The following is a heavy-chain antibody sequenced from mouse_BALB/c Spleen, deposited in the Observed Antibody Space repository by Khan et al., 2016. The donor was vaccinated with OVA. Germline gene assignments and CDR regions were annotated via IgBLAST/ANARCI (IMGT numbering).Heavy chain of an antibody. V-gene: IGHV9-3-1*01. CDR3: ARPPYFSYTVAY. Sequence: QIQLVQSGPELKKPGETVKISCKASGYSFRNFGMNWVKEAPGKGLEWMGWINTYTGEPTYADDFKGRFAFSLETSAGTAYLQISNLTNEDTATYFCARPPYFSYTVAYWGQGTSVTVSS. D-gene: IGHD2-10*01. CDR2: INTYTGEP. J-gene: IGHJ4*01. CDR1: GYSFRNFG.